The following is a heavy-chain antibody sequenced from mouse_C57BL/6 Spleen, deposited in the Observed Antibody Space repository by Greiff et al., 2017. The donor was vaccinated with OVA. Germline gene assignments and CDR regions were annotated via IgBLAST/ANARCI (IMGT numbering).Heavy chain of an antibody. Sequence: QVQLKQSGPELVKPGASVKISCKASGYAFSSSWMNWVKQRPGKGLEWIGRIYPGDGDTNYNGKFKGKATLTADKSSSTAYMQLSSLTSEDSAVYFCARSYDYDEGGAFCYWGQGTTLTVSS. CDR2: IYPGDGDT. V-gene: IGHV1-82*01. J-gene: IGHJ2*01. CDR3: ARSYDYDEGGAFCY. D-gene: IGHD2-4*01. CDR1: GYAFSSSW.